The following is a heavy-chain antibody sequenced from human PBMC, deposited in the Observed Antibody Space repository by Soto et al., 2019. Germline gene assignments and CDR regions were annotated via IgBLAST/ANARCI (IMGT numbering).Heavy chain of an antibody. J-gene: IGHJ4*02. Sequence: GGSLRLSCAASGFTFSSYAMHWVRQAPGKGLEWVAVISYDGSNKYYADSEKGRFTISRDNSKNTLYLQMNSLRAEDTAVYYCARLVAGSTNFDYWGQGTLVTVSS. CDR3: ARLVAGSTNFDY. D-gene: IGHD6-19*01. CDR2: ISYDGSNK. CDR1: GFTFSSYA. V-gene: IGHV3-30-3*01.